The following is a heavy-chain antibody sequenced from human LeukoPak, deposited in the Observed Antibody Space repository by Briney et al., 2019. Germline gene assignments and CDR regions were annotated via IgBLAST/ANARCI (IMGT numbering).Heavy chain of an antibody. CDR2: IYYSGST. J-gene: IGHJ4*02. V-gene: IGHV4-59*08. D-gene: IGHD2-15*01. CDR3: ARRAAPYYFDY. Sequence: SETLSLTCTVSGGSISSYYWSWIRQPPGKGLEWIGYIYYSGSTNYNPSLKSRVTISVDTSKNQFSLKLSSVTAADTAVYYCARRAAPYYFDYWGQGTLVTVSS. CDR1: GGSISSYY.